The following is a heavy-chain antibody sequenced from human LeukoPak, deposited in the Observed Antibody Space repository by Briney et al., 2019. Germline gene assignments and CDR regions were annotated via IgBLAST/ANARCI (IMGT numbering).Heavy chain of an antibody. J-gene: IGHJ4*02. CDR3: VRDPNIYSSSSGDY. CDR2: INHSGST. D-gene: IGHD6-6*01. Sequence: SETLSLTCAVYGGSFSGYYWSWIRQPPGKGLEWIGEINHSGSTNYNPSLKSRVTISVDTSKNQFSLKLSSVTAADTAVYYCVRDPNIYSSSSGDYWGQGTLVTVTS. CDR1: GGSFSGYY. V-gene: IGHV4-34*01.